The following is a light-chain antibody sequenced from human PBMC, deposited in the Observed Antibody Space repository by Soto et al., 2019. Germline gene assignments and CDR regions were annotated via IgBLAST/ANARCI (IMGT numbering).Light chain of an antibody. J-gene: IGKJ1*01. CDR3: QKYNSAPPT. CDR2: ATS. V-gene: IGKV1-27*01. CDR1: QGIGDY. Sequence: DILMTQSPSSLSASVGDRVTITCRASQGIGDYLASYQQKPGNAPKLLIYATSALQSGVPSRFSGSSSGTDFTLTISSLQPEDVATYCCQKYNSAPPTFGQGTKVEIK.